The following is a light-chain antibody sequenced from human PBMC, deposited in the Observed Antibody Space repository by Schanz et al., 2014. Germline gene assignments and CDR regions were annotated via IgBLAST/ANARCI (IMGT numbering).Light chain of an antibody. CDR3: QQYNNWPVT. J-gene: IGKJ3*01. CDR2: DAS. V-gene: IGKV3-11*01. Sequence: EIVLTQSPATLSLSPGERATLSCRASQSVSSYLAWYQQKPGQAPRLLIYDASNRATGIPARFSGSGSGTEFTLTISSLQSEDVAVYYCQQYNNWPVTFGPGTKVDIK. CDR1: QSVSSY.